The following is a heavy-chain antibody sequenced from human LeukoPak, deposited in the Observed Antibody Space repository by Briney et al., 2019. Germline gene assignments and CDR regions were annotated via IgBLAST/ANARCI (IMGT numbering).Heavy chain of an antibody. CDR2: ITSSSRYT. V-gene: IGHV3-21*06. J-gene: IGHJ4*02. Sequence: GGSLRLSCAASGFVFHDYNMNWVRQAPGRGLEWVSSITSSSRYTFYADSVKGRFTISRDNTRNSLFLQMDSLTSEDTAVYFCARDADFYDNRGHKTTQYYYDHWGQGTLVTVSS. D-gene: IGHD3-22*01. CDR3: ARDADFYDNRGHKTTQYYYDH. CDR1: GFVFHDYN.